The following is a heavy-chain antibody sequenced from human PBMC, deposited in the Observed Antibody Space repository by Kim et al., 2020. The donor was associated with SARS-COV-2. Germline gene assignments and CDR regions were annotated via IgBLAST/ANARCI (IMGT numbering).Heavy chain of an antibody. CDR3: ARDRPGIDGAFDI. CDR1: GFTISSYA. J-gene: IGHJ3*02. D-gene: IGHD1-26*01. V-gene: IGHV3-64*01. Sequence: GGSLRLSCAASGFTISSYAMHWVRQAPGKGLEYVSAISSNGGSTYYANSVKGRFIISRDNSKNTLYLQMGSLRAEDMAVYYCARDRPGIDGAFDIWGQGTMVTVSS. CDR2: ISSNGGST.